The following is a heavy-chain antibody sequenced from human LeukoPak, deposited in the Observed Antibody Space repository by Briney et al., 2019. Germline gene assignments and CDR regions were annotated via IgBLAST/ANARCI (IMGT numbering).Heavy chain of an antibody. V-gene: IGHV3-48*03. J-gene: IGHJ4*02. CDR3: ARRLRRNYFDY. CDR2: ISSSGSTI. Sequence: GGPLRLSCAASGFPFSRYDMSWVPEAPGKALEWVSYISSSGSTIYYAHSVKGRFTIYRDNAKNSLYLQINSLRAEDTAVYYCARRLRRNYFDYWGQGSLVTVSS. CDR1: GFPFSRYD. D-gene: IGHD4-17*01.